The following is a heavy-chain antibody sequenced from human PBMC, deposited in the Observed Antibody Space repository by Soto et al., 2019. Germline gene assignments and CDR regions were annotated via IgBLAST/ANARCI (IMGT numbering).Heavy chain of an antibody. CDR3: SLGYCSGGSCYSPQYYYYYMDV. CDR1: GFTFSSYS. D-gene: IGHD2-15*01. V-gene: IGHV3-48*01. CDR2: ISSSSSTI. Sequence: GGSLRLSCAASGFTFSSYSMNWVRQAPGKGLEWVSYISSSSSTIYYADSVKGRFTISRDNAKNSLYLQMNSLRAEDTAVYYCSLGYCSGGSCYSPQYYYYYMDVWGKGTTVTVSS. J-gene: IGHJ6*03.